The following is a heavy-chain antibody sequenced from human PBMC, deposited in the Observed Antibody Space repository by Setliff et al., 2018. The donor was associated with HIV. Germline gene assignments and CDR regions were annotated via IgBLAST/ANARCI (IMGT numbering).Heavy chain of an antibody. CDR2: ISSSGTT. D-gene: IGHD2-15*01. J-gene: IGHJ4*02. Sequence: SETLSLTCDVSDDSFSNYDWTWIRQPPGKALQWIGYISSSGTTNYNPSLRSRVTISIETSNTRLFLWLRSVTAADTATYFCARLGRAIDDGGSSLRLDFWGQGMLVTVSS. V-gene: IGHV4-4*09. CDR1: DDSFSNYD. CDR3: ARLGRAIDDGGSSLRLDF.